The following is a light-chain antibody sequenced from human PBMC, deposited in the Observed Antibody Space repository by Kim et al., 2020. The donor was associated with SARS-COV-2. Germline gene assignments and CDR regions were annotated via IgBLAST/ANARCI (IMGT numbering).Light chain of an antibody. CDR3: QSRDSGGKVV. V-gene: IGLV3-19*01. Sequence: SSELTQDPVVSVALGQTVRITCQRDSLRSYYATWYQQKPRQAPVLVIYGRNNRPSGIPDRFSGSASGNTASLTISGTQAEDEADFYCQSRDSGGKVVFGGGTKVTVL. CDR1: SLRSYY. CDR2: GRN. J-gene: IGLJ2*01.